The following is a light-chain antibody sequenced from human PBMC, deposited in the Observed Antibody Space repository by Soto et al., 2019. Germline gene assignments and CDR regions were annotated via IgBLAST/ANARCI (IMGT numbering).Light chain of an antibody. V-gene: IGKV3-15*01. CDR3: QHYNNWPIT. CDR1: QSVSSN. CDR2: GAS. J-gene: IGKJ5*01. Sequence: EIVMTQSPATLSVYPGERATLSCRASQSVSSNLAWYQQKPGQAPRLVIYGASTRATGIPARFSGSGSGTEFTLNISSLQSEDFAVYYCQHYNNWPITFGQGTRLEIK.